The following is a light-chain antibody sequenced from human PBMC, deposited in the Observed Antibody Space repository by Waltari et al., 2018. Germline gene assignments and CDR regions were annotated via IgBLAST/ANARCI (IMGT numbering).Light chain of an antibody. V-gene: IGLV2-11*01. J-gene: IGLJ1*01. CDR1: SSDVGGYDF. CDR3: CSYAVTSSSYV. Sequence: QSVLTQPPSVSGSPGHSVTISCPGTSSDVGGYDFVSWYQPDPGKAPKLLIFDVTKRPSGVPSRFSASKSGNTASLTISGLQAEDEADYYCCSYAVTSSSYVFGGGTKVIV. CDR2: DVT.